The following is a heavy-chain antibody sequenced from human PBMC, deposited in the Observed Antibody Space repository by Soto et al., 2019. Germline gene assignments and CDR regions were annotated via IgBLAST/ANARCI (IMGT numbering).Heavy chain of an antibody. CDR1: GFTFSSYE. Sequence: PGGSLRLSCAASGFTFSSYEMNWVRQAPGKGLGWVSYISSSGSTIYYADSVKGRFTISRDNAKNSLYLQMNSLRAEDTAVYYCARSYSSSSYYYYYGMDVWGQGTTVTVSS. J-gene: IGHJ6*02. CDR3: ARSYSSSSYYYYYGMDV. D-gene: IGHD6-6*01. CDR2: ISSSGSTI. V-gene: IGHV3-48*03.